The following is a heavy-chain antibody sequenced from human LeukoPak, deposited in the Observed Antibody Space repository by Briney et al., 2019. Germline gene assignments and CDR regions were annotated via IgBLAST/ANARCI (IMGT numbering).Heavy chain of an antibody. J-gene: IGHJ4*02. CDR1: GFTFSSYS. CDR2: ISSSSSYI. Sequence: PGGSLRLSCAASGFTFSSYSMNWVRQAPGKGLEWVSSISSSSSYIYYADPVKGRFTISRDNAKNSLYLQMNSLRAEDTAVYYCARDFTYYYDSSGYWDADYWGQGTLVTVSS. D-gene: IGHD3-22*01. V-gene: IGHV3-21*01. CDR3: ARDFTYYYDSSGYWDADY.